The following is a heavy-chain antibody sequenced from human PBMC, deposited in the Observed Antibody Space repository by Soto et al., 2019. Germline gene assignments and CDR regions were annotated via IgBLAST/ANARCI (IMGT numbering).Heavy chain of an antibody. CDR3: AKSGPTVTTLQHYYYYYGMDV. V-gene: IGHV3-23*01. CDR1: GFTFSSYA. Sequence: PGGSLRLSCAASGFTFSSYAMSWVRQAPGKGLEWVSAISGSGGSTYYADSVKGRFTISRDNSKNTLYLQMNSLRAEDTAVYYCAKSGPTVTTLQHYYYYYGMDVWGQGTTVTVSS. CDR2: ISGSGGST. J-gene: IGHJ6*02. D-gene: IGHD4-17*01.